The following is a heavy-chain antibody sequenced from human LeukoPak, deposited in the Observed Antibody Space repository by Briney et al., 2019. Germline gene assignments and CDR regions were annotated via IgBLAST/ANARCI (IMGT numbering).Heavy chain of an antibody. CDR3: AKSRGSWYFDL. CDR1: GFTFSSYS. Sequence: PGGSPRLSCAASGFTFSSYSMNWVRQAPGKGLEWVSSISSSSSYIYYADSVKGRFTISRDNSKNTLYLQMNTLRAEDTALYFCAKSRGSWYFDLWGRGALVTVSS. J-gene: IGHJ2*01. V-gene: IGHV3-21*04. CDR2: ISSSSSYI.